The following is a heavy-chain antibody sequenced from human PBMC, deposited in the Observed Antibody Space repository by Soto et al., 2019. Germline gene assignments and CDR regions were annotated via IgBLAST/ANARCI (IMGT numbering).Heavy chain of an antibody. D-gene: IGHD3-16*01. CDR3: ARIVWSSDYYYCDGMDV. V-gene: IGHV2-26*01. J-gene: IGHJ6*02. Sequence: QVTLKESGPVLVKPTETLTLTCTVSGFSLSNARMGVSWIRQPPGKALEWLAHIFSNDEKSYSTSLKSRLTISKDTSKSQVVLTMTNMDPVDTATYYCARIVWSSDYYYCDGMDVWGQGTTVTVSS. CDR2: IFSNDEK. CDR1: GFSLSNARMG.